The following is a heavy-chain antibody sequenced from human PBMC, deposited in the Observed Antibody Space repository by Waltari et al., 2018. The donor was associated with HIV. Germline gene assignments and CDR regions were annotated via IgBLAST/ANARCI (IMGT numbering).Heavy chain of an antibody. J-gene: IGHJ4*02. CDR2: INHSGST. CDR3: ASQYCSTTSCDTRFDY. V-gene: IGHV4-34*01. Sequence: QVQLQQWGAGLLKPSETLSLTCAVYGGSFSDYYWSWIRQPPGKGLEWIGEINHSGSTNDTPSLKSRVTISVNTSKNQFSLKLSSVTAADTAVYYCASQYCSTTSCDTRFDYWGQGTLVTVSS. CDR1: GGSFSDYY. D-gene: IGHD2-2*02.